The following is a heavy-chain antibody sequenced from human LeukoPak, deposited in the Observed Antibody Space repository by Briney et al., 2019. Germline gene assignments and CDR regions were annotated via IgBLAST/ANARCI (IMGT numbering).Heavy chain of an antibody. Sequence: ASVKVSCKTSGYTFTNYGISWVRQAPGQGLEWTGWISGYNGDTNYAQKVQGRVTMTTDKSTSTAYMELRSLRSDDTAVYYCARCYGSGRWALDIWGQGTMVTVSS. CDR2: ISGYNGDT. CDR1: GYTFTNYG. D-gene: IGHD3-10*01. J-gene: IGHJ3*02. CDR3: ARCYGSGRWALDI. V-gene: IGHV1-18*01.